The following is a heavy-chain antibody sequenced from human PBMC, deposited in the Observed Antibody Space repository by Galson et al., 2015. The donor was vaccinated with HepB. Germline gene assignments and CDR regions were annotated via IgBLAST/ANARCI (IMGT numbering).Heavy chain of an antibody. CDR1: GGSISSGGYS. CDR3: ARGQGIAVAGSVYDY. J-gene: IGHJ4*02. V-gene: IGHV4-30-2*01. CDR2: IYHSGST. Sequence: TLSLTCAVSGGSISSGGYSWSWIRQPPGKGLEWIGYIYHSGSTYYNPSLKSRVTISVDRSKNQFSLKLSSVTAADTAVYYCARGQGIAVAGSVYDYWGQGTLVTVSS. D-gene: IGHD6-19*01.